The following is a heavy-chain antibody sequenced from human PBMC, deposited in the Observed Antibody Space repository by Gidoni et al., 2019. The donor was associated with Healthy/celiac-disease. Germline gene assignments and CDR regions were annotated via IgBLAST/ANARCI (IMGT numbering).Heavy chain of an antibody. CDR1: GFTFSSYS. Sequence: EVQLVESGGGLVKPGGSLRLSCAASGFTFSSYSMTWVRQAPGKGLEWVSSISSSSSYIYYADSVKGRFTISRDNAKNSLYLQMNSLRAEDTAVYYCARPGTEQGIQLWSNYYYYGMDVWGQGTTVTVSS. J-gene: IGHJ6*02. V-gene: IGHV3-21*01. CDR2: ISSSSSYI. D-gene: IGHD5-18*01. CDR3: ARPGTEQGIQLWSNYYYYGMDV.